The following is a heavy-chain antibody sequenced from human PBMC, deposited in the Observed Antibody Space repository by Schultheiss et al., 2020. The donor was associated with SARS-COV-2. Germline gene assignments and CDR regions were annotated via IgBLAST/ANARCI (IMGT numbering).Heavy chain of an antibody. Sequence: SETLSLTCTVSGGSISSYYWSWIRQPPGKGLEWIGYIYYSGSTNYNPSLKSRLTISGDTSKNQFSLKLSSVTAADTAVYYCARGYDFWSGLPDYWGQGTLVTVSS. CDR2: IYYSGST. D-gene: IGHD3-3*01. CDR3: ARGYDFWSGLPDY. J-gene: IGHJ4*02. V-gene: IGHV4-59*12. CDR1: GGSISSYY.